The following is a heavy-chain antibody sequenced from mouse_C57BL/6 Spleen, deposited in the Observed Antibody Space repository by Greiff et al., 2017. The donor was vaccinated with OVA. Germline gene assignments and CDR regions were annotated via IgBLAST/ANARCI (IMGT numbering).Heavy chain of an antibody. J-gene: IGHJ2*01. D-gene: IGHD3-2*02. V-gene: IGHV1-54*01. CDR1: GYAFTNYL. CDR2: INPGSGGT. Sequence: VKLQESGAELVRPGTSVKVSCKASGYAFTNYLIEWVKQRPGQGLEWIGVINPGSGGTNYNGKFKGKATLTADKSSSTAYMQLSSLTSEDSAVYFCARRGAQATFDYWGQGTTLTVSS. CDR3: ARRGAQATFDY.